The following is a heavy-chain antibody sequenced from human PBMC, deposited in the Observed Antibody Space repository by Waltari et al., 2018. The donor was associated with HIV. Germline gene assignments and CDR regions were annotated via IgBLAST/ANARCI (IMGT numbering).Heavy chain of an antibody. D-gene: IGHD3-22*01. V-gene: IGHV3-66*01. CDR3: AREVFYYDNSGHPGWFDP. J-gene: IGHJ5*02. Sequence: VRLVESGGGLARPRGVRGLSSKASGFTVGKNSMNWLRQASVKGLEWVSTMYSDGTTFYADSVKGRFSTSRDTSRNILHLLMDSLRVDDTAVYYCAREVFYYDNSGHPGWFDPWGQGTLVAVSS. CDR1: GFTVGKNS. CDR2: MYSDGTT.